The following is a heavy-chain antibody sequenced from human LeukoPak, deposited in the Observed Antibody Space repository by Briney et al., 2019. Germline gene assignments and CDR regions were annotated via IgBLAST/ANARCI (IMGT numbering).Heavy chain of an antibody. D-gene: IGHD5-12*01. J-gene: IGHJ4*02. CDR3: ARPLGYSGYDYHYFDY. V-gene: IGHV1-2*02. CDR2: INPNSGGT. Sequence: ASVKVSCKTSGYTFTDYYMHWVRQAPGQVLEWMGWINPNSGGTNYAQRFQGRVTMTRDTSISTAYMELSRLRSDDTAVYYCARPLGYSGYDYHYFDYWGQGTLVTVSS. CDR1: GYTFTDYY.